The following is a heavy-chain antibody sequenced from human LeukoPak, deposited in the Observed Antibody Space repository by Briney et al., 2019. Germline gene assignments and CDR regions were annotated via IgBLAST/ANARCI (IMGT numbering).Heavy chain of an antibody. CDR3: ARARRRRGYSYGIDAFDI. J-gene: IGHJ3*02. CDR1: GYTFTGYY. V-gene: IGHV1-2*02. CDR2: INPNSGGT. Sequence: ASVKVSCKASGYTFTGYYMHWVRQAPGQGLVWMGWINPNSGGTNYAQKFQGRVTMTRDTSISTAYMELSRLRSDDTAVYYCARARRRRGYSYGIDAFDIWGQGTMVTVSS. D-gene: IGHD5-18*01.